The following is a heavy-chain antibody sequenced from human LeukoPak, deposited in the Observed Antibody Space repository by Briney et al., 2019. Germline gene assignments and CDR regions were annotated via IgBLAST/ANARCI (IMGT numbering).Heavy chain of an antibody. J-gene: IGHJ4*02. CDR1: GGSFSGYY. CDR3: ARLIQIDILTGYSQPALFDY. D-gene: IGHD3-9*01. V-gene: IGHV4-39*01. Sequence: SETLSLTCAVYGGSFSGYYWGWIRQPPGKGLEWIGSIYYSGSTYYNPSLKSRVTISVDTSKNQFSLKLSSVTAADTAVYYCARLIQIDILTGYSQPALFDYWGQGTLVTVSS. CDR2: IYYSGST.